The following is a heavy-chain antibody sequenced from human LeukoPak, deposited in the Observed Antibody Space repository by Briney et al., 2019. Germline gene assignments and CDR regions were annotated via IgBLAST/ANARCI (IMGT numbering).Heavy chain of an antibody. Sequence: GGSLRLSCAASGFPFSSYWMSWVRQAPGKGLEGVANIKQDGSEKYYVDSVKGRFTISRDNTKNSLYLQMNSLRAEDPAVYYCAREELVRSGYFDYWGQGTLVTVSS. V-gene: IGHV3-7*01. J-gene: IGHJ4*02. CDR1: GFPFSSYW. CDR2: IKQDGSEK. CDR3: AREELVRSGYFDY. D-gene: IGHD6-13*01.